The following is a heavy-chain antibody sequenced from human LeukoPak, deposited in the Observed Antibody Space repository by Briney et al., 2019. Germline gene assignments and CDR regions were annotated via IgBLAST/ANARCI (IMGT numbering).Heavy chain of an antibody. J-gene: IGHJ4*02. CDR3: ARFYDGWGSGVASFDY. CDR2: INRSGST. CDR1: GGSFSGYY. D-gene: IGHD5/OR15-5a*01. Sequence: PSETLSLTCAVYGGSFSGYYWSWIRQPPGKGLEWIGEINRSGSTNYNPSLKSRVTISVDTSKNQFSLKLSSVTAADTAVYYCARFYDGWGSGVASFDYWGQGTLVTVSS. V-gene: IGHV4-34*01.